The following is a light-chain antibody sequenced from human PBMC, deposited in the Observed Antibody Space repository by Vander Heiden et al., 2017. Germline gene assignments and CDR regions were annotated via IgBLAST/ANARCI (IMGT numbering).Light chain of an antibody. V-gene: IGLV3-21*03. CDR2: DDS. CDR1: NIGSKS. CDR3: QVWDSSSDHPV. Sequence: SYVPTQPPSVSAAPGTTASIPPGGNNIGSKSVHWYQQKPGQAPVLVVYDDSDRPSGIPERFSGSNSGNTATLTISRVEAGDEADYYCQVWDSSSDHPVFGGGTKLTVL. J-gene: IGLJ2*01.